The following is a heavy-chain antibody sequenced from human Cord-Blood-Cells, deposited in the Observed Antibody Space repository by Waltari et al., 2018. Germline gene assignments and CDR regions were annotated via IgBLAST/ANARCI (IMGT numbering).Heavy chain of an antibody. V-gene: IGHV3-74*01. CDR1: GFTFSSYW. CDR3: ARDYIEGFYYYYYMDV. Sequence: EVQLVESGGGLVQPGGSLRLSCAASGFTFSSYWMHWVRQAPGKGLVWGSRINSDGSSTSYADSVKGRFTISRDNAKNTLYLQMNSLRAEDTAVYYCARDYIEGFYYYYYMDVWGKGTTVTVSS. J-gene: IGHJ6*03. CDR2: INSDGSST.